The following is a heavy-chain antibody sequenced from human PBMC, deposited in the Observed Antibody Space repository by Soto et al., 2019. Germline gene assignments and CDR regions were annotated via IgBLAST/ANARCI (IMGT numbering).Heavy chain of an antibody. Sequence: QLQLQESGPGLVKPSETLSLTCTVSGGSISSSSYYWGWIRQPPGKGLEWIGSICYSGSTYYNPALKSRVTISVDTSKNQFSLKLSSVTAADTAVYYCARYSPELWFGELSWFDPWGQGTLVTVSS. CDR2: ICYSGST. J-gene: IGHJ5*02. CDR1: GGSISSSSYY. V-gene: IGHV4-39*01. D-gene: IGHD3-10*01. CDR3: ARYSPELWFGELSWFDP.